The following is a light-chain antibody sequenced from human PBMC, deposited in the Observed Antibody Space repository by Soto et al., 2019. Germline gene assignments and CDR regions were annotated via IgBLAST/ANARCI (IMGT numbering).Light chain of an antibody. J-gene: IGKJ1*01. CDR3: QQYGTSPQT. V-gene: IGKV3-20*01. CDR2: GAS. Sequence: EIVMTQSPATVSVSPGAGAPLSCRASQTVSNFLAWYQQKPGQAPRLLIYGASSRATVIPDRFSGSGSGTDFTLTVSRLEPEDFAVYYCQQYGTSPQTFGQGTKVDIK. CDR1: QTVSNF.